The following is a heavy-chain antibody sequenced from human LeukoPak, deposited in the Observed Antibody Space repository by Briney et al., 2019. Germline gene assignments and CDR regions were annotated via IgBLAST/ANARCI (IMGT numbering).Heavy chain of an antibody. CDR2: MNPNSVNT. D-gene: IGHD6-19*01. J-gene: IGHJ5*02. Sequence: ASVKVSCKASGYTFTTYDINWVRQATGQGLEWMGWMNPNSVNTGYTQKFQGRITMNRNTSIRTAYMELSSLRSEDTAVYYCARGRGSGHKENWFDPWGQGTLVTVSS. V-gene: IGHV1-8*01. CDR1: GYTFTTYD. CDR3: ARGRGSGHKENWFDP.